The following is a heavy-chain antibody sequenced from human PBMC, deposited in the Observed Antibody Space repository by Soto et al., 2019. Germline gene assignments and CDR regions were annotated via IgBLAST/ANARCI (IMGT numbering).Heavy chain of an antibody. CDR1: GYTFTGYY. CDR2: INPNSGGT. Sequence: ASVKVSCKASGYTFTGYYMHWVRQAPGQGLEWMGWINPNSGGTNYAQKFQGWVTMTRDTSISTAYMELSRLRSDDTAVYYCARDLELMRGVYGMIVWGQGTTVTVSS. V-gene: IGHV1-2*04. CDR3: ARDLELMRGVYGMIV. D-gene: IGHD1-26*01. J-gene: IGHJ6*02.